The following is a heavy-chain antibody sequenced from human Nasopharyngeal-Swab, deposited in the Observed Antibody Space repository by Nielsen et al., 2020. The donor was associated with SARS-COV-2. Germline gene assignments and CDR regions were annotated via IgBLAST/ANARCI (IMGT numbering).Heavy chain of an antibody. V-gene: IGHV3-30*04. Sequence: GESLKISCAASGFTFSNYAIHWVRQAPGKGLEWVGVISYDGSNKDYADSVKGRFTVSRDNSKDTLYLQMNSLRTEDTAVYYCARTQAGYSYVVYYDGMDVWGQGTTVTVS. D-gene: IGHD5-18*01. J-gene: IGHJ6*02. CDR3: ARTQAGYSYVVYYDGMDV. CDR1: GFTFSNYA. CDR2: ISYDGSNK.